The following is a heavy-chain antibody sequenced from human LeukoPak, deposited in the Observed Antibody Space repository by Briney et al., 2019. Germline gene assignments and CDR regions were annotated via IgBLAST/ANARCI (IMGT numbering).Heavy chain of an antibody. D-gene: IGHD4-17*01. CDR1: GFTFSTYA. J-gene: IGHJ4*02. V-gene: IGHV3-23*01. CDR3: AKDIYGDYGGFDY. CDR2: IGGNVGST. Sequence: GGSLRLSCAASGFTFSTYAMIWVRQAPGKGLECVSGIGGNVGSTYYADSVKGRFTVSRDNSKNTLYLQMNSLRAEDTAVYYCAKDIYGDYGGFDYWGQGTLVTVSS.